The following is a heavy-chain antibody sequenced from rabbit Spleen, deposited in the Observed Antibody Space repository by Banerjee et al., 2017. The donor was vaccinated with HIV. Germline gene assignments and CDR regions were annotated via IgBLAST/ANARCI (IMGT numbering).Heavy chain of an antibody. CDR2: IYTTNLKT. CDR1: GFSFSSSYD. D-gene: IGHD6-1*01. CDR3: ARAAYDDGGYAYVAAFNL. J-gene: IGHJ4*01. V-gene: IGHV1S45*01. Sequence: QERLVESGGGLVQPGASLALTCTASGFSFSSSYDICWVRQAPGKGLEWIACIYTTNLKTYYASWAKGRFTISKTSSTTVTLQMTSLTVGDTATYFCARAAYDDGGYAYVAAFNLWGQGTLVTVS.